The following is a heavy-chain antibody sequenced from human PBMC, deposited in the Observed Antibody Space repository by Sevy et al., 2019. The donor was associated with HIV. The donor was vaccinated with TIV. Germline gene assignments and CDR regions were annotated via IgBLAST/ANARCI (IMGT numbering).Heavy chain of an antibody. V-gene: IGHV3-30*02. CDR3: AKGGLNSGSTDDFDI. D-gene: IGHD1-26*01. J-gene: IGHJ3*02. CDR1: GLTFSTYG. CDR2: IRYDGTNK. Sequence: GGSLRLSCAASGLTFSTYGMHWVRQAPGKGLEWVAFIRYDGTNKHYANSVKGRFTISRDNSKNTLYLQMNSLRTEDTAVYYCAKGGLNSGSTDDFDIWGQGTKVTVSS.